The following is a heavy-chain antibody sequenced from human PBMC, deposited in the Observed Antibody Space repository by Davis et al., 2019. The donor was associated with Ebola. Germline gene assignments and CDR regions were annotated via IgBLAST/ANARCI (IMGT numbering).Heavy chain of an antibody. CDR3: ANQERGSWYYFDY. J-gene: IGHJ4*02. CDR2: ISYDGSNK. CDR1: GFTFSSYA. Sequence: PGGSLRLSCAASGFTFSSYAMHWVRQAPGKGLEWVAVISYDGSNKYYADSVKGRFTISRDNSKNTLYLQMNSLRAEDTAVYYCANQERGSWYYFDYWGQGTLVTVSS. V-gene: IGHV3-30-3*01. D-gene: IGHD6-13*01.